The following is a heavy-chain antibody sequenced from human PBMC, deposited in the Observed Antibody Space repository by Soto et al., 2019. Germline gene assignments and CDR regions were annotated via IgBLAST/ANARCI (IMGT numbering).Heavy chain of an antibody. CDR2: INPADSDI. V-gene: IGHV5-51*01. J-gene: IGHJ4*02. CDR3: XRHSREEKGWTIRRLDY. CDR1: GYSFTCNW. D-gene: IGHD2-2*01. Sequence: GESLKISCAASGYSFTCNWIGWVRQMPGKGLEWMGIINPADSDIKYSPSFQGQVTISADKSISTVYLQWSSLQASDTAMYYCXRHSREEKGWTIRRLDYWGQGTLVTVSS.